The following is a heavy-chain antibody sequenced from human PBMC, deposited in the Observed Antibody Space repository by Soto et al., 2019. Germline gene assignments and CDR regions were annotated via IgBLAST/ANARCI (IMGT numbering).Heavy chain of an antibody. CDR1: GDSVSSHSAA. J-gene: IGHJ4*02. CDR2: TYYRSKWYN. Sequence: SQTLSLTCAIPGDSVSSHSAAWNWIRQSPSRGLEWLGRTYYRSKWYNDYAVSVKSRIIINPDTSKNQFSLQLNSVTPEDTAVYYCARDDHCSGGSCYNLADYWGQGTLVTVSS. CDR3: ARDDHCSGGSCYNLADY. D-gene: IGHD2-15*01. V-gene: IGHV6-1*01.